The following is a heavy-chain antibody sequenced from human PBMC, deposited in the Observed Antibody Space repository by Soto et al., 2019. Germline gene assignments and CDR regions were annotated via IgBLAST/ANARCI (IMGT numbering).Heavy chain of an antibody. Sequence: QVQLVESGGGVVQPGRSLRLSCAASGFPFSSYGMHWVRQAPGKGLEWVAHISYEGSNKHYTDSMKGRFTISRDNSKNMLYLQMSSLRAEDTAVYYCAGGQYYFDYCGQGTRVSVSS. J-gene: IGHJ4*02. V-gene: IGHV3-30*03. D-gene: IGHD2-15*01. CDR1: GFPFSSYG. CDR2: ISYEGSNK. CDR3: AGGQYYFDY.